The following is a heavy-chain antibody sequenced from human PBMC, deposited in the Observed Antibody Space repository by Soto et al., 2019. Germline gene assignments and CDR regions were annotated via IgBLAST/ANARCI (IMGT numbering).Heavy chain of an antibody. Sequence: QVQLQESGPGLVKPSETLSLTCTVSGGSISGYYWSWIRQPPGKGLEWIGYMYNTGSTVYNPSFKSRVNISVDTSKNQFSMKLYSVTAADTDVYYCARDLWGYCGTDRYPLDVWGQGTTVTVSS. CDR1: GGSISGYY. V-gene: IGHV4-59*01. CDR2: MYNTGST. CDR3: ARDLWGYCGTDRYPLDV. D-gene: IGHD2-21*02. J-gene: IGHJ6*02.